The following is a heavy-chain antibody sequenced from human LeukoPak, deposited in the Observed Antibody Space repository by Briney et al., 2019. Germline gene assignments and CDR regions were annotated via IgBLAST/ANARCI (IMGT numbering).Heavy chain of an antibody. D-gene: IGHD3-3*01. CDR2: IYTSGST. CDR3: ARLGAYDFWSGYYTGGINYYYYYMDV. J-gene: IGHJ6*03. V-gene: IGHV4-4*07. CDR1: DDSMISYY. Sequence: SETLSLTCTVSDDSMISYYWSWIRQPAGKGLEWIGRIYTSGSTNYNPSLKSRVTISVDTSKNQFSLKLSSVTAADTAVYYCARLGAYDFWSGYYTGGINYYYYYMDVWGKGTTVTVSS.